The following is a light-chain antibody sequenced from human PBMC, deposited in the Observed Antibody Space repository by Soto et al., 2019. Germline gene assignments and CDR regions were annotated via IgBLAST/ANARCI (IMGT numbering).Light chain of an antibody. CDR3: QQYNNWPPVT. CDR1: QGVSNW. V-gene: IGKV1-12*01. J-gene: IGKJ2*01. CDR2: AAS. Sequence: DIQMTQSPSSVSASVGDRVTITCRASQGVSNWLAWYQQKPGKAPKLLIYAASTLRSGVPSRFRGSGSGTDFTFTISSLQPEDFATYYCQQYNNWPPVTFGQGTKLEIK.